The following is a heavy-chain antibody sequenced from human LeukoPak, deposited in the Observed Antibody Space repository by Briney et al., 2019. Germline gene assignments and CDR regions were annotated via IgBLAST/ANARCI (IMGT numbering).Heavy chain of an antibody. Sequence: GGSLRLSCVASGFTFSSHSMNWVRQAPGKGLEWVGRSRDKGNSYTTAYAASVRGRFTISRDDSKNSLYLQMNSLKIEDTAVYYCTKLARAPRDFDYWGQGTLVTVSS. V-gene: IGHV3-72*01. J-gene: IGHJ4*01. CDR2: SRDKGNSYTT. CDR3: TKLARAPRDFDY. D-gene: IGHD3-10*01. CDR1: GFTFSSHS.